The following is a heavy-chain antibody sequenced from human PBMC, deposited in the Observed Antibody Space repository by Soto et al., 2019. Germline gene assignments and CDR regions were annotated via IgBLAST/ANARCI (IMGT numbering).Heavy chain of an antibody. V-gene: IGHV3-23*01. CDR1: GFSITDFA. J-gene: IGHJ3*01. CDR3: AKDSGLPSFGTMIHTFDL. D-gene: IGHD3-3*01. Sequence: EMQLLESGGGLGRPGGSLRLACAASGFSITDFAISWVRLAPRKGLEWVATISGGLSTTFYADSVKGRFTISRDTSSNTLYPQLKSRTHDDSAMYYCAKDSGLPSFGTMIHTFDLWGQGTMVSVSS. CDR2: ISGGLSTT.